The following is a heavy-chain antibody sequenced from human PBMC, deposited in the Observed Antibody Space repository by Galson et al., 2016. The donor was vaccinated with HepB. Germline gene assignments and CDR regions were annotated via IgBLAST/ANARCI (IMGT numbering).Heavy chain of an antibody. Sequence: TLSLTCTVSGGSISSGAYYWSWIRQPAGRGLEWIGRVYSSGSTNYNPSLKTRVTISINTSKNQASLRLSFVTAADTAVYYCARVSVLTSKETKSDAFEIWGQGTMVTVSS. CDR3: ARVSVLTSKETKSDAFEI. CDR1: GGSISSGAYY. V-gene: IGHV4-61*02. J-gene: IGHJ3*02. CDR2: VYSSGST. D-gene: IGHD4/OR15-4a*01.